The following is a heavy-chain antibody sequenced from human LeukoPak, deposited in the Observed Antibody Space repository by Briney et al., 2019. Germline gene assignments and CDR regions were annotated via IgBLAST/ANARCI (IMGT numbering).Heavy chain of an antibody. V-gene: IGHV3-23*01. CDR2: ISGSGGST. CDR1: GFTFSSYA. J-gene: IGHJ4*02. CDR3: ANGDAYDSSGYYYPHYFDY. D-gene: IGHD3-22*01. Sequence: GGSLRLSCAASGFTFSSYAMSWVRQAPGKGLEWVSAISGSGGSTYYADSVKGRFTISRDNSKNTLYLQMNSLRAEDTAVYYCANGDAYDSSGYYYPHYFDYWGQGTLVTVSS.